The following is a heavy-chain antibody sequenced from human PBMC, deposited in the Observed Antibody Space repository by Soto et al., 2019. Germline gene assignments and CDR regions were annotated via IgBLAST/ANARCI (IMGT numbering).Heavy chain of an antibody. CDR3: ARGPRGVYGNDY. CDR2: INMDGSVT. Sequence: EVQLVESGGGLVQPGGSLRLSCVASGITFSSDWMHWVRQGAGKGLVWVSRINMDGSVTNYADSVKGRFTISRDNAKNTVYLQMNSLRVEDTAVYYCARGPRGVYGNDYWGQGALVTVSS. CDR1: GITFSSDW. V-gene: IGHV3-74*01. D-gene: IGHD2-8*02. J-gene: IGHJ4*02.